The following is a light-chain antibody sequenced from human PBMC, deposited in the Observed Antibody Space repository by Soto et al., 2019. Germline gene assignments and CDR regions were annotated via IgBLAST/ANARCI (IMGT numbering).Light chain of an antibody. Sequence: QSVLTQPASVSESPGQSITISCTGTSSDVGGYNYVSWYQQHPGKAPKLIISDVSDRPSGVSNRFSGSKSGNTASLTISGLQAEDEADYYCSSYTSSTTLVVFGGGTKLTVL. CDR2: DVS. CDR1: SSDVGGYNY. V-gene: IGLV2-14*03. CDR3: SSYTSSTTLVV. J-gene: IGLJ2*01.